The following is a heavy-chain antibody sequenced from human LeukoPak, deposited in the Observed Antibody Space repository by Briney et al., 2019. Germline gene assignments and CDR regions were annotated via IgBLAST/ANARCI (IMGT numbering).Heavy chain of an antibody. J-gene: IGHJ4*02. CDR3: VIVRGYFDSSGSDY. D-gene: IGHD3-9*01. Sequence: GGSLRLSCAASGFTFSSYEMNWVRQAPGKGLEFVSAITNNGGNTYYADSVKGRFTISRDNSKNTVYLQMSSLRAEDTAVYYCVIVRGYFDSSGSDYWGQGTLVTVSS. CDR1: GFTFSSYE. CDR2: ITNNGGNT. V-gene: IGHV3-64D*06.